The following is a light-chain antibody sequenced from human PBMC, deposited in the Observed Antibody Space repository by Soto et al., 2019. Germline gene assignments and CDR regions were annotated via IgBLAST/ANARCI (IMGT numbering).Light chain of an antibody. V-gene: IGKV3-20*01. CDR2: GAS. J-gene: IGKJ2*01. CDR3: QQYGSSQYT. Sequence: EIGLTQSPGTLSLSPGERATLSCRASQSVSSSYLAWYQQKPGQAPRLPIYGASSRATGIPDRFSGSGSGTDFTLTISRLEPEDFAVYYCQQYGSSQYTFGQGTKLEIK. CDR1: QSVSSSY.